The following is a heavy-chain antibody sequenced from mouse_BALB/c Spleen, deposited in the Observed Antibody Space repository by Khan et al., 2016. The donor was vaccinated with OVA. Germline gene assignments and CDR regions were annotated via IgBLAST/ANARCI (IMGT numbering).Heavy chain of an antibody. CDR2: IYPGDGDT. Sequence: QIQLVQSGAELARPGASVNLSCKASGYTFTSYWMQWVKQRPGQGLEWIGAIYPGDGDTRYTQKFKGKATLTADKSSSTAYMQLSSLASEDSAVYYCARGIPYYYAMDYWGQGTSVTVSS. CDR1: GYTFTSYW. CDR3: ARGIPYYYAMDY. V-gene: IGHV1-87*01. J-gene: IGHJ4*01.